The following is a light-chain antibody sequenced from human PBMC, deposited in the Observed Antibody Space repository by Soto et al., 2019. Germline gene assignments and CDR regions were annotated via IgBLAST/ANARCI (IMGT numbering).Light chain of an antibody. Sequence: EIVLTQSPATLSFSPGETATLSCRASQSVSDNLAWYQQKPGQAPRLLIYGASTRATVIPAGFSGSGSGTEFTLTISSLQSEDFAVYYCQQYNNWPLTFGGGTKVDIK. V-gene: IGKV3D-15*01. J-gene: IGKJ4*01. CDR2: GAS. CDR3: QQYNNWPLT. CDR1: QSVSDN.